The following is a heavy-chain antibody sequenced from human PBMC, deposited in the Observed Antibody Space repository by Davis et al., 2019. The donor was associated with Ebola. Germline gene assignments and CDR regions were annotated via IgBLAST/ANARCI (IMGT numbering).Heavy chain of an antibody. Sequence: SETLSLTCTVSGGSISSYYWSWIRQPPGKGLEWIGYIHYSGTTNHNPSLKSRVTISVDTSKNQFSLKLSSVTAADTAVYYCARYIAAAGKERIDYWGQGTLVTVSS. CDR2: IHYSGTT. V-gene: IGHV4-59*01. CDR1: GGSISSYY. J-gene: IGHJ4*02. CDR3: ARYIAAAGKERIDY. D-gene: IGHD6-13*01.